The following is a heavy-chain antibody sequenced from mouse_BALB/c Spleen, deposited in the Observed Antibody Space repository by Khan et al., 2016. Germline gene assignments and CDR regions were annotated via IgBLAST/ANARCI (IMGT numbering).Heavy chain of an antibody. CDR1: GYTFTNYG. J-gene: IGHJ1*01. D-gene: IGHD1-1*01. Sequence: QIQLVQSGPELKKPGETVKISCKASGYTFTNYGMNWVKQAPGKGLKWMGWINTNTGEPTYAEAFKGRFAFSLETSASTAYLQINNLKNEDTATYCCARYYGGYFDVWGAGTTVTVAS. CDR3: ARYYGGYFDV. V-gene: IGHV9-3*02. CDR2: INTNTGEP.